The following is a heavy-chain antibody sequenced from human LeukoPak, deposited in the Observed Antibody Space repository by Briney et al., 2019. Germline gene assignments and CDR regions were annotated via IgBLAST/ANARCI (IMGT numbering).Heavy chain of an antibody. V-gene: IGHV3-48*03. Sequence: GGSLRLSCAASGFTFSSYATSWVRQAPGKRLEWVSYISSSGSTIYYADSVKGRFTISRDNAKNSLYLQMNSLRAEDTAVYYCARYQQPDYYYYGTDVWGQGTTVTVSS. D-gene: IGHD6-13*01. CDR1: GFTFSSYA. CDR3: ARYQQPDYYYYGTDV. CDR2: ISSSGSTI. J-gene: IGHJ6*02.